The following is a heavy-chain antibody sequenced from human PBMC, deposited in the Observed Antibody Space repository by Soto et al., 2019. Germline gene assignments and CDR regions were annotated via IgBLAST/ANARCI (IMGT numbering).Heavy chain of an antibody. J-gene: IGHJ4*02. CDR2: INHSGTV. CDR3: ARAGAALVRGSIGGFDY. Sequence: QVHLQQWGAGLLKPSETLSLTCAVNGGAFNGYYWTWIRQSPGKGLQWIGAINHSGTVDYNPSLKSRVTFSIDTSRKQFSLTLTSGTAADTAVYYCARAGAALVRGSIGGFDYWGQGTLVTVSS. D-gene: IGHD3-10*01. V-gene: IGHV4-34*01. CDR1: GGAFNGYY.